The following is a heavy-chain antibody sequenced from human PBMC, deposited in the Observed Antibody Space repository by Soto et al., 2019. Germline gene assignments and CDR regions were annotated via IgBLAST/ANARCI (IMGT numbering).Heavy chain of an antibody. D-gene: IGHD3-16*02. CDR2: TSFDGRKQ. CDR3: AKTIGLRLGELSPDN. Sequence: QVQLVESGGGVVQPGGSLRLSCAASGFNLNNYGIHGVRQAPGKGLEWVAFTSFDGRKQFYPDSLQGRFTISRDNSKNTVYLQMSSLRPEDTAVYYCAKTIGLRLGELSPDNWGQGTLVTVSS. CDR1: GFNLNNYG. J-gene: IGHJ4*02. V-gene: IGHV3-30*18.